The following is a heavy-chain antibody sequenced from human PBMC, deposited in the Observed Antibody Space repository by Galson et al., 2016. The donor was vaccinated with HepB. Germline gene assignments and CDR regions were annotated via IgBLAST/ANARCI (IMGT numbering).Heavy chain of an antibody. D-gene: IGHD5-24*01. CDR3: VKDRVRDGHPNFDY. Sequence: SLILSCAASGLTLSTNWMSWVRQAPGKGLEWVANIKQDGSEKYYVDSVKGRFTISRDNAKNSLYLQMSSLRAGDTAVYYCVKDRVRDGHPNFDYWGQGTLVTVSS. J-gene: IGHJ4*02. V-gene: IGHV3-7*02. CDR2: IKQDGSEK. CDR1: GLTLSTNW.